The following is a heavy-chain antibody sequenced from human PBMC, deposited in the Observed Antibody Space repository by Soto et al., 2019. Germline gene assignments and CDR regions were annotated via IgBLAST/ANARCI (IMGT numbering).Heavy chain of an antibody. CDR1: GGSISSSSYY. D-gene: IGHD3-9*01. CDR2: IYYSGST. CDR3: ASAVPFEDAFDI. V-gene: IGHV4-39*01. Sequence: SETLSLTCTVSGGSISSSSYYWGWIRQPPGKGLEWIGSIYYSGSTYYNPSLKSRVTISVDTSKNQFSLKLSSVTAADTAVYYCASAVPFEDAFDIWGQGTMVTVSS. J-gene: IGHJ3*02.